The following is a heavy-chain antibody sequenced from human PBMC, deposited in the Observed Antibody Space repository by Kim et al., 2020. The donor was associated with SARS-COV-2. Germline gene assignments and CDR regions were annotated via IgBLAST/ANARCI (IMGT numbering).Heavy chain of an antibody. V-gene: IGHV1-46*01. CDR3: AREELGAKAFDI. D-gene: IGHD1-26*01. Sequence: SHAQKFQGRVTMTRDTSTSTVYMELSSLRSEDTAVYYCAREELGAKAFDIWGQGTMVTVSS. J-gene: IGHJ3*02.